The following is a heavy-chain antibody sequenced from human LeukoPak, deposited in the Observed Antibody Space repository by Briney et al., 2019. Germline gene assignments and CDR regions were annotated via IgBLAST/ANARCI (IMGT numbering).Heavy chain of an antibody. Sequence: GGSLRLSCAASGFTFSTYAMTWVRQAPGKGLEWVSGINSNGDEIYYADSVRGRFTISRDNSNNALYLQMDSLRAEDTAVYYCANWIGSSSRDYWGQGTLVTV. V-gene: IGHV3-23*01. CDR1: GFTFSTYA. CDR2: INSNGDEI. D-gene: IGHD6-6*01. J-gene: IGHJ4*02. CDR3: ANWIGSSSRDY.